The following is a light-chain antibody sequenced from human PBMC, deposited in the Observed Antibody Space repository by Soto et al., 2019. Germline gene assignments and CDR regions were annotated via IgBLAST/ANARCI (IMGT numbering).Light chain of an antibody. CDR3: HQYYNSPLT. CDR1: QSLFYSSNSKNY. CDR2: WAS. V-gene: IGKV4-1*01. J-gene: IGKJ4*01. Sequence: DIVMTQSPDSLAVSLGERATINCKSSQSLFYSSNSKNYLAWYQQKPGQPPQPLIYWASTRESGVPDRFSGSGSGTDFTLTIISLHAEDVAVYYCHQYYNSPLTFGGGTKVEIK.